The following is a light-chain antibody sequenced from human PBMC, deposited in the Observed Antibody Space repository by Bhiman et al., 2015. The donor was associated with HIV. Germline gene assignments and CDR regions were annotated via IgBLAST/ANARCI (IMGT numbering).Light chain of an antibody. J-gene: IGLJ3*02. CDR3: QVCDIHIDHSVV. Sequence: SYELTQPPSVSVSPGQTATITCSGDALSKQYVFWYQQKPGQAPVLVIYKDSERPSGIPERFSGSNAGNVATLTINRAQVGDEADYYCQVCDIHIDHSVVFGGGTRLTVL. CDR1: ALSKQY. V-gene: IGLV3-25*02. CDR2: KDS.